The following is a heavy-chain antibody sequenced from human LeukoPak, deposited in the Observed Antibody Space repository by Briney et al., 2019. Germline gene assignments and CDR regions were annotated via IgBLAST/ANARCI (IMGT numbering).Heavy chain of an antibody. CDR2: INHSGST. D-gene: IGHD6-13*01. Sequence: SETLSLTCAVYGGSFSGYYWSWIRQPPGKGLEWIGEINHSGSTNYNPSLKSRVTISVDTSKNQFSLKLSSVTAADTAVYYCARRSSTADFDYWGQGTLVTVSS. J-gene: IGHJ4*02. CDR1: GGSFSGYY. V-gene: IGHV4-34*01. CDR3: ARRSSTADFDY.